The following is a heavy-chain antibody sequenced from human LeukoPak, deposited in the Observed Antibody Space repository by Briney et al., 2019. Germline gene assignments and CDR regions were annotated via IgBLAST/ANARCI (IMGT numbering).Heavy chain of an antibody. D-gene: IGHD2-2*01. J-gene: IGHJ3*02. CDR3: ARQSRYCSSTSCPRGAFDI. CDR1: GFTFSDYY. CDR2: IYSGGST. Sequence: GGSLRLSCAASGFTFSDYYMSWVRQAPGKGLEWVSVIYSGGSTYYADSVKGRFTISRDNSKNTLYLQMNSLRAEDTAVYYCARQSRYCSSTSCPRGAFDIWGQGTMVTVSS. V-gene: IGHV3-66*02.